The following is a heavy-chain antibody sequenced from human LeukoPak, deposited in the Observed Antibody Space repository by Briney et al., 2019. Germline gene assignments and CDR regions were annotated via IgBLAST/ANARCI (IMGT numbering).Heavy chain of an antibody. CDR2: INLSGGST. Sequence: ASVKVSCKASGYTFTSYYMHWVRQAPGQGLEWMGIINLSGGSTSYAQKFQGRVTMTRDTSTSTVYMELSSLRSEDTAVYYCARDGNYGSGTDFFDYWGQGTLVTVSS. CDR1: GYTFTSYY. J-gene: IGHJ4*02. D-gene: IGHD3-10*01. CDR3: ARDGNYGSGTDFFDY. V-gene: IGHV1-46*01.